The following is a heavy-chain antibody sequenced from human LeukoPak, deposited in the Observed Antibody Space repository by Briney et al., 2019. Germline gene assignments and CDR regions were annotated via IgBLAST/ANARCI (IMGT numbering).Heavy chain of an antibody. V-gene: IGHV3-21*04. CDR2: ISSSSSYI. CDR3: AKDMKPRKTNYDILTGYRVATIFDY. Sequence: GGSLRLSCAASGFTFSTYSMNWVRQAPGKGLEWVSSISSSSSYIYYADSVKDRFTISRDNSKNTLYLQMNSLRAEDTAVYYCAKDMKPRKTNYDILTGYRVATIFDYWGQGTLVTVSS. J-gene: IGHJ4*02. CDR1: GFTFSTYS. D-gene: IGHD3-9*01.